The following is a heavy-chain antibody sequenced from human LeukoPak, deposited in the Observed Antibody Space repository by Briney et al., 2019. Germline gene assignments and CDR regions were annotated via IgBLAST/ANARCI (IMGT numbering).Heavy chain of an antibody. D-gene: IGHD3/OR15-3a*01. CDR3: ARDARHMTWTCDY. CDR1: GFTFSSYS. J-gene: IGHJ4*02. CDR2: ISSSSSYI. V-gene: IGHV3-21*01. Sequence: GGSLRLSCAASGFTFSSYSMNWVRQAPGKGLEWVSSISSSSSYIYYADSVKGRFTISRDNAKNSLYLQMNSRRAEDTAVYCCARDARHMTWTCDYWGQGTLVTVSS.